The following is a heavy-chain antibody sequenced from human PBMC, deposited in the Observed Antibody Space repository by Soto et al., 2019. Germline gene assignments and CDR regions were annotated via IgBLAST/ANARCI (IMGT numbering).Heavy chain of an antibody. J-gene: IGHJ4*02. V-gene: IGHV4-34*01. D-gene: IGHD3-10*01. Sequence: QVQLQQWGAGLLKPSETLSLTCAVYGGSFSGYYWSWIHQPPGKGLEWIGEINHSGSTNYNPSLKSRVTISVDTSKNQFSLKLSSVTAADTAVYYCARGRWKNSYYGSGSYPDYFDYWGQGTLVTVSS. CDR3: ARGRWKNSYYGSGSYPDYFDY. CDR1: GGSFSGYY. CDR2: INHSGST.